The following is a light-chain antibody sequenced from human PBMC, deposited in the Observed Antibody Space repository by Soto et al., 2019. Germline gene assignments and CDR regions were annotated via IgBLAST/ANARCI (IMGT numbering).Light chain of an antibody. CDR3: QQYNNWWT. CDR1: QSVSSN. J-gene: IGKJ1*01. V-gene: IGKV3-15*01. CDR2: GAS. Sequence: EIVMTQSPAILSVSPGERNTISFRASQSVSSNLAWYQQKPGQAPRLLIYGASTRATGVPARFSGSGSGTEFTLTISSLQSEDFAVYYCQQYNNWWTFGQGTKV.